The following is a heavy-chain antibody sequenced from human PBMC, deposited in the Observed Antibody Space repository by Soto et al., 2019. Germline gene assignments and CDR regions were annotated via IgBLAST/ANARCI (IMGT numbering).Heavy chain of an antibody. CDR2: IYWDDDK. CDR3: AHRITAAGGRDY. J-gene: IGHJ4*02. D-gene: IGHD3-16*01. CDR1: GFSLSNSGVG. Sequence: QITLKESGPALVKPTQTLTLTCTFSGFSLSNSGVGVGWIRQPPGKALEWLALIYWDDDKRYSTPSLKSRLTITKDTSKNQLDITPTNVSPADTGTYYCAHRITAAGGRDYWGQGTLVTVSS. V-gene: IGHV2-5*02.